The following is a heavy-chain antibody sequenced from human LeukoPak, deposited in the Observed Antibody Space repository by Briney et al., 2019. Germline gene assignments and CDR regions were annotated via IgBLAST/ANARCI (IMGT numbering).Heavy chain of an antibody. CDR2: IYSGGAT. Sequence: PGGSLRLSCAASGFTVSGNYMSWVRRAPGKGLEWVSIIYSGGATYYADSVKGRFTISRDNSNNTLYLQMNSVRAEDTAVYYCARDLYSSGWFDYWGQGTLVTVSS. CDR3: ARDLYSSGWFDY. J-gene: IGHJ4*02. V-gene: IGHV3-53*01. D-gene: IGHD6-19*01. CDR1: GFTVSGNY.